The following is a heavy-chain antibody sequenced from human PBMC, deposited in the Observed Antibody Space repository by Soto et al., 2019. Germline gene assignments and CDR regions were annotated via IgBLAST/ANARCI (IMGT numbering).Heavy chain of an antibody. V-gene: IGHV3-30-3*01. Sequence: QVQLVESGGGVVQPGRSLRLSCAASGFTFSSYAMHWVRQAPGKGLEWVAVISYDGSNKYYADSVKGRFTISRDNSKNPLYLQMNSLRAEDTAGYYCAGGGFGEYWGQGTTVTVSS. CDR2: ISYDGSNK. D-gene: IGHD3-10*01. J-gene: IGHJ6*02. CDR1: GFTFSSYA. CDR3: AGGGFGEY.